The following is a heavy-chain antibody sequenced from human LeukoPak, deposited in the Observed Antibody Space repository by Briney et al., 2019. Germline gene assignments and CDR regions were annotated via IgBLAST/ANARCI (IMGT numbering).Heavy chain of an antibody. CDR2: IYYSGST. CDR1: AGSISSYY. J-gene: IGHJ4*02. V-gene: IGHV4-59*08. D-gene: IGHD3-22*01. Sequence: TSETLSLTCSVSAGSISSYYWIWIRQPPGMGLEWIGNIYYSGSTNYNPSLKSRVTISVDTSKNQLSLKLSSVPAADTAVYYCARRASTGYYSDWGQGTLVTVSS. CDR3: ARRASTGYYSD.